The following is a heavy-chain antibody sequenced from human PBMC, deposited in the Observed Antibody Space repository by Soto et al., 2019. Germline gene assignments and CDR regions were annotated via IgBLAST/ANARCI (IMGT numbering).Heavy chain of an antibody. CDR2: IIPIFGTA. CDR3: ARAEGGMEAYYYYGMDV. V-gene: IGHV1-69*01. CDR1: GGTFSSYA. D-gene: IGHD1-26*01. Sequence: QVQLVQSGAEAKKPGSSVKVSCKASGGTFSSYAISWVRQAPGQGLEWMGGIIPIFGTANYAQKFQGRVTITADESTSTAYMELSSLRSEDTAVYYCARAEGGMEAYYYYGMDVWGQGTTVTVSS. J-gene: IGHJ6*02.